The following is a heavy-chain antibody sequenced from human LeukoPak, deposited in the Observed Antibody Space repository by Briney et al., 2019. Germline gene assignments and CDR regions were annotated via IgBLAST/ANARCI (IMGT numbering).Heavy chain of an antibody. D-gene: IGHD2-15*01. CDR1: GGSINSGGYY. Sequence: PQTLSLTCTVSGGSINSGGYYWSWIRQHPGKGLEWIGYIYYSGSTYYNPSLKSRVTISVDTSKNQFSLKLSSVTAADTAVYYCARLTSVAATVGIDYWGQGTLVTVSS. J-gene: IGHJ4*02. CDR2: IYYSGST. CDR3: ARLTSVAATVGIDY. V-gene: IGHV4-31*03.